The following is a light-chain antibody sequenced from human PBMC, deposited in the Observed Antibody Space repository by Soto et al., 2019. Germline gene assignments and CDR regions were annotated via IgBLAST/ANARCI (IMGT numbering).Light chain of an antibody. Sequence: DIQMTQSPSTLSASVGDRVTITCRASQSISSWVAWYQQKPGKGPKLLIYKASHLESGVPSRFSGSGSGTEFTLTISSLQPEDSASYYCLQDHEHLTFGGGTKVDIK. CDR3: LQDHEHLT. CDR1: QSISSW. CDR2: KAS. V-gene: IGKV1-5*03. J-gene: IGKJ4*01.